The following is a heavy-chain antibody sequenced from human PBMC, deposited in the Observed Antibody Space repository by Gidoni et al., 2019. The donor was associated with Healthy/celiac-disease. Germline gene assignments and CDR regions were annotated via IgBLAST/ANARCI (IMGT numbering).Heavy chain of an antibody. Sequence: EVQLLESGGGLVQPGGSLRLSCAASGFTFSSYAMSWVRQAPVKGLEWVSAISGSGGSTYYADSVKGRITISRDNSKNTLYLQMNSLRAEDTAVYYCAKDPVGYSSGWYGSDWFDPWGQGTLVTVSS. CDR1: GFTFSSYA. J-gene: IGHJ5*02. V-gene: IGHV3-23*01. CDR2: ISGSGGST. CDR3: AKDPVGYSSGWYGSDWFDP. D-gene: IGHD6-19*01.